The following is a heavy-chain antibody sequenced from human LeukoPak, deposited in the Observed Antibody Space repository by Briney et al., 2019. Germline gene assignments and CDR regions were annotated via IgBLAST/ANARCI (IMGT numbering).Heavy chain of an antibody. V-gene: IGHV1-69*13. D-gene: IGHD5-24*01. J-gene: IGHJ4*02. Sequence: SVKVSCKASGGTFSSYAISWVRQAPGQGLERMGGIIPIFGTANYAQKFQGRVTITADESTSTTYMELSSLRSEDTAVYYCARPTEEMATINSYFHYWGQGTLVTVSS. CDR1: GGTFSSYA. CDR2: IIPIFGTA. CDR3: ARPTEEMATINSYFHY.